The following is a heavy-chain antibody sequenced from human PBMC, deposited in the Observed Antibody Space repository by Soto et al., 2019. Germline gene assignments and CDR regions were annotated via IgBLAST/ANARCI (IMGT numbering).Heavy chain of an antibody. V-gene: IGHV3-30*03. D-gene: IGHD6-13*01. J-gene: IGHJ4*02. CDR1: GFTFSSYG. Sequence: QVQLVESGGGVVQPGRSLRLSCAASGFTFSSYGMHWVRQAPGKGLEWVAVISYDGSNKYYADSVKGRFTISRDNSKNTLYLKMHSLRAEDAAVYYCASCPGIASQLGYWGQGTLVTVSS. CDR2: ISYDGSNK. CDR3: ASCPGIASQLGY.